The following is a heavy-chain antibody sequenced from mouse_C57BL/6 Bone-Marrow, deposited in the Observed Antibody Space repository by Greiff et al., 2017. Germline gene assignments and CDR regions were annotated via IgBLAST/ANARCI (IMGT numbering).Heavy chain of an antibody. J-gene: IGHJ2*01. D-gene: IGHD2-4*01. CDR2: IDPSDSYT. CDR3: ARGDDYFLDY. Sequence: VQLQQPGAELVKPGASVKLSCKASGYTFTSYWMQWVKQRPGQGLEWIGEIDPSDSYTNYNQKFKGKATLTVDTSSSTAYMQRSSLTSEDSAVYYCARGDDYFLDYWGQGTTLTVSS. CDR1: GYTFTSYW. V-gene: IGHV1-50*01.